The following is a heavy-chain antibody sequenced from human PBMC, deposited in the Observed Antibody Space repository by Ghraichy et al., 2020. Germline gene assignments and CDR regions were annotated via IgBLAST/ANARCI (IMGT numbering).Heavy chain of an antibody. Sequence: ETLSLTCAASGFSFSSHGMSWVRQAPGKGPEWVSAISSSGDETFYADSVKGRLTISRDNSKNTLYLQMNSLRAEDTAVYYCAKIGERGIWYFDLWGRGTLVSVSS. CDR1: GFSFSSHG. CDR2: ISSSGDET. J-gene: IGHJ2*01. CDR3: AKIGERGIWYFDL. V-gene: IGHV3-23*01.